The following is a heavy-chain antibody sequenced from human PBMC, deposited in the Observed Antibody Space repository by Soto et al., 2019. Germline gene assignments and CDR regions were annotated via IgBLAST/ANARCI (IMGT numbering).Heavy chain of an antibody. CDR3: AREGYCYVGYYYYGMDV. CDR2: ISYDGSNK. V-gene: IGHV3-30-3*01. Sequence: QVQLVESGGGVVQPGRSLRLSCAASGFTFSSYAMHWVRQAPGKGLEWVAVISYDGSNKYYADYVKGRFTISRDNSKNTLYLQMNGLRADDTTVYYCAREGYCYVGYYYYGMDVCGQGTTVTVS. J-gene: IGHJ6*02. D-gene: IGHD5-18*01. CDR1: GFTFSSYA.